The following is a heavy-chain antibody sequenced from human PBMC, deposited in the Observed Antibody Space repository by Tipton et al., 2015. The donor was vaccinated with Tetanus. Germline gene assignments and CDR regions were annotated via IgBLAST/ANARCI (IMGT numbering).Heavy chain of an antibody. CDR1: GHNSRSYW. CDR2: ICPGDSDA. V-gene: IGHV5-51*01. Sequence: QSGAEVKKPGESLKISCRASGHNSRSYWINWVRQLPGKGLEWMGIICPGDSDATYSPSFQGQVTISADKSISTAYLQWTSLKTSDTAIYFCARLPKHYSASGSTWGQGTLVTVSS. CDR3: ARLPKHYSASGST. J-gene: IGHJ5*02. D-gene: IGHD3-10*01.